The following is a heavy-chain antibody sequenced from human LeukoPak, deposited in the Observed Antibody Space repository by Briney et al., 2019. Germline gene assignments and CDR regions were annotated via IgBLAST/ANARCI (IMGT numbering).Heavy chain of an antibody. D-gene: IGHD3-10*01. V-gene: IGHV5-10-1*01. CDR3: ARQALLWFGELSRGVDP. CDR2: IDPSDSYT. CDR1: GYSFTSYW. Sequence: GESLKISCQCSGYSFTSYWISWVRQMPGEGLEWMGRIDPSDSYTNYSPSFQGHVTISADKSISTAYLQWSSLKASDTAMYYCARQALLWFGELSRGVDPWGQGTLVTVSS. J-gene: IGHJ5*02.